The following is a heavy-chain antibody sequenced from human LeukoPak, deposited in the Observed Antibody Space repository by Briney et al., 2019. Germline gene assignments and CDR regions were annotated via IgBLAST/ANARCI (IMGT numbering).Heavy chain of an antibody. J-gene: IGHJ6*02. CDR3: ARQVGYYDSSGYDYYYYYGMDV. D-gene: IGHD3-22*01. V-gene: IGHV4-59*08. Sequence: SETLSLTCTVSGGSISSYYWSWIRQPPGKGLEWIGYIYYSGSTNYNPSLKSRVTISIDTSKNQFSLKLSSVTAADTAVYYCARQVGYYDSSGYDYYYYYGMDVWGQGTTVTASS. CDR2: IYYSGST. CDR1: GGSISSYY.